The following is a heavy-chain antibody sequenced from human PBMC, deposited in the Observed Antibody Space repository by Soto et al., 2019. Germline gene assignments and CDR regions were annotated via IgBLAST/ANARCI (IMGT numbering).Heavy chain of an antibody. CDR1: GFTFSSYA. V-gene: IGHV3-23*01. D-gene: IGHD3-3*01. J-gene: IGHJ5*02. Sequence: EVQLLESGGGLVQPGGSLRLSCAASGFTFSSYAMSWVRQAPGKGLEWVSAISGSGGSTYYADSVKGRFTISRDNSKNTLYLQMNSLRAEDTAVYYCAKEQVRFLEWLNRFDPWGQGTLVTVSS. CDR3: AKEQVRFLEWLNRFDP. CDR2: ISGSGGST.